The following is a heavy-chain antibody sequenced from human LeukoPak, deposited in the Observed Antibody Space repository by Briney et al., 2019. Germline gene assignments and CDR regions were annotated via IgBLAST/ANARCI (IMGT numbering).Heavy chain of an antibody. Sequence: GASVKVTCKASGYTFTGYYMHWVRQAPGQGLEWMGWINPNSGGTNYAQKFQGRVTMTRDTSISTAYMELSRLRSDDTAVYYCARSYDSSGYFDYWGQGTLVTVSS. CDR1: GYTFTGYY. CDR3: ARSYDSSGYFDY. D-gene: IGHD3-22*01. CDR2: INPNSGGT. J-gene: IGHJ4*02. V-gene: IGHV1-2*02.